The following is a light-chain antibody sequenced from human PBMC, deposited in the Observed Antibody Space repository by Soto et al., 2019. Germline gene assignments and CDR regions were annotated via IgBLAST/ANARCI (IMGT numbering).Light chain of an antibody. Sequence: DIQLTQSPSFLSAYVGDRVAITCRASHDISSHLVWYQQKPGEAPQPLIFAATTLQSGVPSRFSGSRSETEFTLTIDGLQPEDFATYYCQQFNSYPITVGQGT. CDR3: QQFNSYPIT. J-gene: IGKJ5*01. V-gene: IGKV1-9*01. CDR1: HDISSH. CDR2: AAT.